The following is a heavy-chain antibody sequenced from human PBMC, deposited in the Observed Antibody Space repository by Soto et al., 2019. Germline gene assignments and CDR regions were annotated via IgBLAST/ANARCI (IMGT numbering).Heavy chain of an antibody. Sequence: QVQLQQWGAGLLKPSETLSLTCAVYGGSFSGYYWSWIRQPPGKGLEWIGEINHSGSTNYNPPLKSRVTISVDTSKNQFSLKLSSVTAADTAVYYCARGGYSGYARWGQGTLVTVSS. J-gene: IGHJ4*02. CDR1: GGSFSGYY. CDR3: ARGGYSGYAR. D-gene: IGHD5-12*01. V-gene: IGHV4-34*01. CDR2: INHSGST.